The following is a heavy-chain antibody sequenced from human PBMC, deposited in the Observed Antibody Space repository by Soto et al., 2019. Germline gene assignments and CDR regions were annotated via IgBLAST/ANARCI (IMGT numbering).Heavy chain of an antibody. J-gene: IGHJ4*02. CDR3: ARKTYGGLFDY. V-gene: IGHV4-59*12. CDR2: IYYSGST. CDR1: GGSISSYY. D-gene: IGHD4-17*01. Sequence: SETLSLTCTVSGGSISSYYWSWIRQPPGKGLEWIGYIYYSGSTNYNPSLKSRVTISVDTSKNQFSLKLSSVTAADTAVYYCARKTYGGLFDYWGQGTLVTVSS.